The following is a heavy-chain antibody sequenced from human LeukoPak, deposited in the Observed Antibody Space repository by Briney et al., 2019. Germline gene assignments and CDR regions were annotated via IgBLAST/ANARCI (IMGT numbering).Heavy chain of an antibody. D-gene: IGHD4-17*01. J-gene: IGHJ4*02. Sequence: ASVKVSCKVSGYTLTELSMHWVRQAPGKGLEWMGGFDPEDGETIYAQKFQGRVTMTEDTSIDTAYMELSSLRSEDTAVYYCATDQRSYGDYLAVDYWGQGTLVTVSS. V-gene: IGHV1-24*01. CDR1: GYTLTELS. CDR3: ATDQRSYGDYLAVDY. CDR2: FDPEDGET.